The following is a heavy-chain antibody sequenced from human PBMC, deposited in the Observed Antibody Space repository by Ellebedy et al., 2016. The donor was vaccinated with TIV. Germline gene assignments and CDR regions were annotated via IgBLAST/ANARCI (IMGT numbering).Heavy chain of an antibody. V-gene: IGHV1-69*13. Sequence: SVKVSXXASGYTFTSYYMHWVRQAPGQGLEWMGGIIPIFGTANYAQKFQGRVTITADESTSTAYMELSSLRSEDTAVYYCARVDSRDAFDIWGQGTMVTVSS. CDR3: ARVDSRDAFDI. CDR2: IIPIFGTA. J-gene: IGHJ3*02. CDR1: GYTFTSYY. D-gene: IGHD3-22*01.